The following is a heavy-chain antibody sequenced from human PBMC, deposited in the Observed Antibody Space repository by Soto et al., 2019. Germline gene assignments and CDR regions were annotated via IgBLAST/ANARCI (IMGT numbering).Heavy chain of an antibody. J-gene: IGHJ6*02. D-gene: IGHD2-15*01. Sequence: EVQLVESGGGLVKPGGSLRLSCAASGFNFNSYTINWVRQAPGKRLEWRSSISSSGYIFSTDSVRGRFTISRDNAKNSVYLQINSLRAEDTAVYFCAMDCSGGSCYPGMDVWGQGTTVTVSS. CDR1: GFNFNSYT. CDR3: AMDCSGGSCYPGMDV. CDR2: ISSSGYI. V-gene: IGHV3-21*01.